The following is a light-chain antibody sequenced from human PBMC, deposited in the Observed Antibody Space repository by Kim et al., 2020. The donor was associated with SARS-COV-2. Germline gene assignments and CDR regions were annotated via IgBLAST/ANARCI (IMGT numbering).Light chain of an antibody. CDR3: NSRDNSGDHVV. V-gene: IGLV3-19*01. CDR1: SLRSYY. Sequence: SSELTQDPAVSVALGQTVRITCQGDSLRSYYATWYQQKPGQAPILVIYGKNNRPSGIPDRFSGSSSGSTASLTVTGAQAVDEADYYCNSRDNSGDHVVFGGGTQLTVL. J-gene: IGLJ2*01. CDR2: GKN.